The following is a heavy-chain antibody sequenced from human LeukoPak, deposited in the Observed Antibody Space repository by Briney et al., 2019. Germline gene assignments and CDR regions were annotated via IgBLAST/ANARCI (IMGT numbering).Heavy chain of an antibody. CDR2: ISWNSGSI. CDR1: GFTFDDYA. D-gene: IGHD3-22*01. Sequence: GGSLRLSCAASGFTFDDYAMHWVRQAPGKGLEWVSGISWNSGSIGYADSVKGRFTISRDNAKNSLYLQMNSLRAEDTALYYCAKGNNEEYYYDSSGYRDWFDPRGQGTLVTVSS. V-gene: IGHV3-9*01. CDR3: AKGNNEEYYYDSSGYRDWFDP. J-gene: IGHJ5*02.